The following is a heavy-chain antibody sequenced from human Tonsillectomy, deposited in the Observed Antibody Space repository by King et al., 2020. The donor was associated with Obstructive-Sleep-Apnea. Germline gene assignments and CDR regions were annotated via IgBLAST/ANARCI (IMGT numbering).Heavy chain of an antibody. CDR2: IYYSGST. D-gene: IGHD2-8*01. CDR3: ARHDGQFDVRGPFDY. V-gene: IGHV4-59*08. Sequence: VQLQESGPGLVKPSETLSLTCTVSGGSISSYYWSWIRQPPGKGLEWIGYIYYSGSTNYNPSLKSRVTISVDTSKNQFSLKLSSVTAADTAVYYCARHDGQFDVRGPFDYWGQGTLVTVSS. CDR1: GGSISSYY. J-gene: IGHJ4*02.